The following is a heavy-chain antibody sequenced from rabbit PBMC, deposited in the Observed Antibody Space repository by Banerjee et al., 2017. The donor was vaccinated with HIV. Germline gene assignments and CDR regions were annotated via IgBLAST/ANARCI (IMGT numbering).Heavy chain of an antibody. D-gene: IGHD7-1*01. J-gene: IGHJ4*01. CDR3: ARDDPDYVGYGRWNL. CDR2: IYAGKGST. V-gene: IGHV1S40*01. Sequence: QSLEESGGDLVKPGASLTLTCTASGFSFSSNDYYMCWVRQAPGKGLEWIGTIYAGKGSTDYASWVNGRFTISKTSSTTVTLQMTSLTAADTATYFCARDDPDYVGYGRWNLWGPGTLVTVS. CDR1: GFSFSSNDYY.